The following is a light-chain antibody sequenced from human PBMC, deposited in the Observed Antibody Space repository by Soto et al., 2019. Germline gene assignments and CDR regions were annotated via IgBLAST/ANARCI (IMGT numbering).Light chain of an antibody. CDR1: QDISNY. Sequence: DIQMTQSPSSLSASVGDRVTITCQASQDISNYLNCYQQKPGKAPKLLIYDASNLETGVPSRFSGSGSGTDFTFTISSLQPEDIATYYCQQYDNLSSFCPGTKLDIK. CDR2: DAS. J-gene: IGKJ3*01. CDR3: QQYDNLSS. V-gene: IGKV1-33*01.